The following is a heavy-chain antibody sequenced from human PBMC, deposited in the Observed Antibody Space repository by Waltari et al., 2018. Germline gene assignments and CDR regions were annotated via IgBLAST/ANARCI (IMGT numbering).Heavy chain of an antibody. CDR1: GFSCDSYW. CDR2: INQDERYK. CDR3: ARELYSYGYIVV. J-gene: IGHJ4*02. Sequence: EVQLVESGVDLVHPGGSVRLACDASGFSCDSYWMTWVRQAPGKGLEWVANINQDERYKNYVDSVKGRFTVSRDNAKNSLYLQMNKLRVEDTGVYYCARELYSYGYIVVWGQGTRVTVSS. D-gene: IGHD5-18*01. V-gene: IGHV3-7*01.